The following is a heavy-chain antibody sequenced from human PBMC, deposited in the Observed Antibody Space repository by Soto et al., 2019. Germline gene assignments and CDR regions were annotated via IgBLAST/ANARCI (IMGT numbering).Heavy chain of an antibody. CDR3: ARADIVVVPAAIYYYGMDV. J-gene: IGHJ6*02. Sequence: QVQLVQSGAEVKKPGASVKVSCKASSYTFTSYGISWVRQAPGQGLEWMGWISAYNGNTNYAQKLQGRVTMTTDTSTSTAYMELRSLRSDDTAVYYCARADIVVVPAAIYYYGMDVWGQGTTVTVSS. CDR2: ISAYNGNT. CDR1: SYTFTSYG. V-gene: IGHV1-18*01. D-gene: IGHD2-2*01.